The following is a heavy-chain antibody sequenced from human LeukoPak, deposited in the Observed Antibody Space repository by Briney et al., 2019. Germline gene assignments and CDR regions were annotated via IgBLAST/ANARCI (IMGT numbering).Heavy chain of an antibody. V-gene: IGHV1-8*02. J-gene: IGHJ6*03. D-gene: IGHD6-13*01. Sequence: GASVKVSCKASGYTFTGYYMHWVRQAPGQGLEWMGWINPNSGNTGYAQKFQGRVTMTRNTSISTAYMELSSLRSEDTAVYYCARVYSSSWPSYYYYYYMDVWGKGTTVTISS. CDR1: GYTFTGYY. CDR3: ARVYSSSWPSYYYYYYMDV. CDR2: INPNSGNT.